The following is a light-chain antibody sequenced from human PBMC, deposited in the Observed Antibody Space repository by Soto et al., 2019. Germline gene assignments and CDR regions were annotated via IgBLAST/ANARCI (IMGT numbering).Light chain of an antibody. J-gene: IGLJ2*01. CDR2: EVT. V-gene: IGLV2-8*01. CDR1: SVDVGAFNY. Sequence: QSALTQPPSASGSPGQSVTISCAGTSVDVGAFNYVSWYQQLPGKAPKLMVYEVTKRPSGVPDRFSGSKSGNTASLTVSGLQAEDEADYYCTSYAGSNNVIFGGGTKLTVL. CDR3: TSYAGSNNVI.